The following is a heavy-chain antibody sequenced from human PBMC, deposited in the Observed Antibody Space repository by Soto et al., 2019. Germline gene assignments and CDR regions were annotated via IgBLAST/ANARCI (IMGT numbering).Heavy chain of an antibody. V-gene: IGHV2-5*02. J-gene: IGHJ3*02. CDR3: AHRYYDILTGYYHDAFDI. Sequence: QITLKESGPTLVKPTQTLTLTCTFSGFSLSTSGVGVGWIRQPPGKALEWLALIYWDDDKRYSPSLKSRLTITKDTSKNQVVLTMTTMDPVDTATYYCAHRYYDILTGYYHDAFDIWGQGTMVTVSS. D-gene: IGHD3-9*01. CDR2: IYWDDDK. CDR1: GFSLSTSGVG.